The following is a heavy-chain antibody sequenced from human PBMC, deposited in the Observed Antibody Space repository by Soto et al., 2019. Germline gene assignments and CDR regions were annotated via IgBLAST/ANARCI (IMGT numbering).Heavy chain of an antibody. Sequence: VQLVESGGGVVQPGRSLRLSCAASGFTFSSYGMHWVRQAPGKGLEWVAVIWYDGSNKYYADSVKGRFTISRDNSKNTLYLQMNSLRAEDTAVYYCARVAVAPPYYYYYMDVWGKGTTVTVSS. CDR2: IWYDGSNK. V-gene: IGHV3-33*01. CDR3: ARVAVAPPYYYYYMDV. D-gene: IGHD6-25*01. CDR1: GFTFSSYG. J-gene: IGHJ6*03.